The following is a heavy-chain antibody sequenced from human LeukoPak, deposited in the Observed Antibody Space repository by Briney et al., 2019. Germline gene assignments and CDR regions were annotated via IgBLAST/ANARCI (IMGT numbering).Heavy chain of an antibody. Sequence: PGGSLRLSCAASGFTVSSNYMSWVRQAPGKGLEWVSVIYSGGSTYYADSVKGRFTISRDNSKNTLYLQMNSLRAEDTAVYYCAREGYCSSTSCQASDYWGQGTLVTVSS. V-gene: IGHV3-53*01. CDR1: GFTVSSNY. D-gene: IGHD2-2*01. CDR2: IYSGGST. CDR3: AREGYCSSTSCQASDY. J-gene: IGHJ4*02.